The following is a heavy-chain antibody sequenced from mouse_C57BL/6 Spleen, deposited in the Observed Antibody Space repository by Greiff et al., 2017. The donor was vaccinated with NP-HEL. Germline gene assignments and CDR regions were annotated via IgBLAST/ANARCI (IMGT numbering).Heavy chain of an antibody. Sequence: VQLQQPGAELVKPGASVKLSCKASGYTFTSYWMQWVKQRPGQGLEWIGEIDPSDSYTNYTQKFKGKATLTVDTSSSTAYMQLSSLTSEDSAVYYCARSPYYSNYDYWGQGTTLTVSS. V-gene: IGHV1-50*01. D-gene: IGHD2-5*01. CDR1: GYTFTSYW. CDR2: IDPSDSYT. J-gene: IGHJ2*01. CDR3: ARSPYYSNYDY.